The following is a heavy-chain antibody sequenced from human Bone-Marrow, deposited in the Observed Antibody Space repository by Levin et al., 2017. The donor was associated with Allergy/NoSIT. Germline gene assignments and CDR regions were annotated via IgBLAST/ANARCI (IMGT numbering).Heavy chain of an antibody. Sequence: SCTVSGESVRNYYWSWIRQPPGKGLEWIGYIFDGGNTNYNPSLKNRVSMSVDTSKNQVSLTLSPVTAADTAVYFCARDHNYGDYSYFDSWGQGALVTVSS. D-gene: IGHD4-17*01. J-gene: IGHJ4*02. CDR2: IFDGGNT. CDR1: GESVRNYY. CDR3: ARDHNYGDYSYFDS. V-gene: IGHV4-59*02.